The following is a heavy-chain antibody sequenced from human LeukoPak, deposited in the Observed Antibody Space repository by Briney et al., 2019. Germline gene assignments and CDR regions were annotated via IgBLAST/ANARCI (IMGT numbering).Heavy chain of an antibody. V-gene: IGHV4-59*01. D-gene: IGHD3-22*01. CDR1: GGSISSYY. CDR3: ARDRYYYDSSGYYSRGFDY. J-gene: IGHJ4*02. CDR2: IYYSGST. Sequence: SETLSLTCTVSGGSISSYYWSWIRQPPGKGLEWIGYIYYSGSTNYNPSLKSRVTISVDTSKNQFSLKLSSVTAADTAVYYGARDRYYYDSSGYYSRGFDYWGQGTLVTVSS.